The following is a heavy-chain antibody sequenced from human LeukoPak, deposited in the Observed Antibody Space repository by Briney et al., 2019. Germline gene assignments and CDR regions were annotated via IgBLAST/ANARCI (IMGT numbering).Heavy chain of an antibody. Sequence: GESLKISCKGSGYSFTSYWIGWVRQMPGKGLEWMGIIYPGDSDTRYSPSFQGQVTISADKSISTAYLQWSSLKASDTAMYYCARQSHYGSSGPIPEWGDYWGQGTLVTVSS. CDR1: GYSFTSYW. CDR2: IYPGDSDT. J-gene: IGHJ4*02. CDR3: ARQSHYGSSGPIPEWGDY. V-gene: IGHV5-51*01. D-gene: IGHD3-22*01.